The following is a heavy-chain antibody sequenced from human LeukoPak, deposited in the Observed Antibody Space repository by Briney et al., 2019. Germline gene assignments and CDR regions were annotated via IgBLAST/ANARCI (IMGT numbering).Heavy chain of an antibody. V-gene: IGHV4-61*01. CDR3: ARGGPWYNH. D-gene: IGHD3-16*01. J-gene: IGHJ5*02. CDR2: IYYSGST. CDR1: GYSISSGYY. Sequence: PSETLSLTCTVSGYSISSGYYWSWIRQPPGKGLEWIGYIYYSGSTNYNPSLKSRVTISVDTSKNQFSLKLSSVTAADTAVYYCARGGPWYNHWGQGTLVTVSS.